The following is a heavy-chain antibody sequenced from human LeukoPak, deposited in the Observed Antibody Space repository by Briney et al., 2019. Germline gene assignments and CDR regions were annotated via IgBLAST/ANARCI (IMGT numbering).Heavy chain of an antibody. V-gene: IGHV1-46*01. CDR1: GYTFTSYY. CDR3: ARAPTPITIFGVVTGNQGYYMDV. J-gene: IGHJ6*03. Sequence: ASVKVSCKASGYTFTSYYMHWVRQAPGQGLEWMGIINPSGGSTSYAQKFQGRVTMTRDTSTSTVYMELSSLRSEDTAVYYCARAPTPITIFGVVTGNQGYYMDVWGKGTTVTVSS. CDR2: INPSGGST. D-gene: IGHD3-3*01.